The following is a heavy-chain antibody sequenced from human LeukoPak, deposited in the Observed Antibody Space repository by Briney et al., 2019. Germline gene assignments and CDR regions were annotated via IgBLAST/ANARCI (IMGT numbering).Heavy chain of an antibody. CDR2: INPSSGGT. CDR1: GYTFTGYY. D-gene: IGHD1-1*01. Sequence: ASVKVSCKASGYTFTGYYMHWVRQAPGQGLEWMGWINPSSGGTNYAQKFQGRVTMTRDTSISTAYMELSRLRSDDTAVYYCARGNPTSWNFDYWGQGTLVTVSS. CDR3: ARGNPTSWNFDY. J-gene: IGHJ4*02. V-gene: IGHV1-2*02.